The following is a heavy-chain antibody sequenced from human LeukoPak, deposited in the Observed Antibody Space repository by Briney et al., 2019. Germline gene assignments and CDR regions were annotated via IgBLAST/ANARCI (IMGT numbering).Heavy chain of an antibody. D-gene: IGHD3-22*01. CDR1: GGSISSYY. CDR2: IYYSGST. J-gene: IGHJ5*02. Sequence: SETLSLTCTVSGGSISSYYWSWIRQPPGKGLEWIGYIYYSGSTNYNPSLKSRVTISVDTSKNQFSLKPSSVTAADTAVYYCARSLGDSSGYYINWFDPWGQGTLVTVSS. V-gene: IGHV4-59*01. CDR3: ARSLGDSSGYYINWFDP.